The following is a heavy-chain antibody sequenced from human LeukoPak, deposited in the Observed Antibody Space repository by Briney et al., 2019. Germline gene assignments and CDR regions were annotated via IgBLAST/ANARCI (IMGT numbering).Heavy chain of an antibody. CDR2: INWNGGST. Sequence: GGSLGLSCAASGFTFDDYGMSWVRQAPGKGLEWVSGINWNGGSTGYADSVKGRFTISRDNAKNSLYLQMNSLRAEDTALYYCARDPYSSGWYGAPVYWGQGTLVTVSS. CDR3: ARDPYSSGWYGAPVY. V-gene: IGHV3-20*04. CDR1: GFTFDDYG. J-gene: IGHJ4*02. D-gene: IGHD6-19*01.